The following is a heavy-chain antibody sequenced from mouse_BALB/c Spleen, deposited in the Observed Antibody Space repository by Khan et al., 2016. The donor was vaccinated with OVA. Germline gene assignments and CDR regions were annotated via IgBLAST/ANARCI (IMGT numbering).Heavy chain of an antibody. CDR1: GYTFTSYT. J-gene: IGHJ3*01. Sequence: VQLQQSGAELARPGASVKMSCKASGYTFTSYTIHWIKLRPGQGLEWIGFINPSNGYTNYNQTFKDKATLTADKSSTTVYMQLSNLTSDDSAVYNCVRDGAYHRNDGWFAYWGQGTLVTVSA. D-gene: IGHD2-14*01. CDR2: INPSNGYT. CDR3: VRDGAYHRNDGWFAY. V-gene: IGHV1-4*01.